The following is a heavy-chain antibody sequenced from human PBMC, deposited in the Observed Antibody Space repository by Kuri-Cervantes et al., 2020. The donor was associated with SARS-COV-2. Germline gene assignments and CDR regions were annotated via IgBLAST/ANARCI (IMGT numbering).Heavy chain of an antibody. CDR3: ARRTRYCSSTSCDIGAFDI. Sequence: KVSCKGSGYSFTSYWIGWVRQMPGKGLEWMGIIYPGDSDTRYSPSFQGQVTISADKSISTAYLQWSSLKASDTAMYYCARRTRYCSSTSCDIGAFDIWGQGTMVNVSS. J-gene: IGHJ3*02. D-gene: IGHD2-2*02. V-gene: IGHV5-51*01. CDR2: IYPGDSDT. CDR1: GYSFTSYW.